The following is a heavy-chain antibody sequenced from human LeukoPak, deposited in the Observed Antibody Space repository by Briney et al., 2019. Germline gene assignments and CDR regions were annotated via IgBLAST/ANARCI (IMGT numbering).Heavy chain of an antibody. Sequence: GGSLRLSCAASGFTFSSYAMSWVRQASGKGLEWVSAISGSGGSTYYADSVKGRLTISRDNSKNTLYLQMNSLRAEDTAVYYCAKDQGGDFYYFDYWGQGTLVTVSS. CDR1: GFTFSSYA. V-gene: IGHV3-23*01. CDR3: AKDQGGDFYYFDY. D-gene: IGHD2-21*02. CDR2: ISGSGGST. J-gene: IGHJ4*02.